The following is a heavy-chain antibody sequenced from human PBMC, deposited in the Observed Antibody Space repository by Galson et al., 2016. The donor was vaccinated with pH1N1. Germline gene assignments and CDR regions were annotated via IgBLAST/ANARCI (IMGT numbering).Heavy chain of an antibody. J-gene: IGHJ5*02. CDR3: ALAPIGTRRNWFAP. CDR1: GYSFTAFW. D-gene: IGHD3-10*01. V-gene: IGHV5-51*06. Sequence: QSGAEVKKPGDSLRISCKGSGYSFTAFWIAWVRQTPGKGLEWMGIIYPGDSDTRCSPSFQGQVTISVDKSITTAYLQWSSLKASDTAIYHCALAPIGTRRNWFAPWGQGTRVIVSS. CDR2: IYPGDSDT.